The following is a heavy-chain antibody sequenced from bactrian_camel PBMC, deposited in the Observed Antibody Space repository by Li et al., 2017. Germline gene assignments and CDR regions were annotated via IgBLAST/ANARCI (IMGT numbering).Heavy chain of an antibody. CDR2: IEADGRT. J-gene: IGHJ4*01. CDR3: ATSVYKI. D-gene: IGHD4*01. CDR1: GFPFKISC. Sequence: VQLMESGGGSVQAGGSLTLSCVTSGFPFKISCMAWYRQTPGKQLEGVASIEADGRTTYADSVKGRFTISRDNANNTVNLMMNSLKPEDTAIYYCATSVYKIWGQGTQVTVS. V-gene: IGHV3S53*01.